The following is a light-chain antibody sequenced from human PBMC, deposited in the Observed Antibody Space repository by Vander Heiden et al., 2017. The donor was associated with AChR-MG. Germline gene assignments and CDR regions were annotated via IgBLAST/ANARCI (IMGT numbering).Light chain of an antibody. CDR2: GAS. V-gene: IGKV3-15*01. CDR3: QQYNNWPRT. Sequence: ELVITQSPATLSVSPGERATLSCRASQSVNSNLAWYQQKPGQAPRLLIYGASTRATGIPARFSGSGSGTEFTLTISSLQSEDFAVYYCQQYNNWPRTFGQGTKVEIK. CDR1: QSVNSN. J-gene: IGKJ1*01.